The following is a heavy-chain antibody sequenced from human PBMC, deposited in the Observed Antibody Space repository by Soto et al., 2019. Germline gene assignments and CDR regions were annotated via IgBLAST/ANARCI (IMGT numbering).Heavy chain of an antibody. Sequence: GASVKVSCKASGYTFTSYGISWVRQAPGQGLEWMGWISAYNGNTNYAQKLQGRVTMTTDTSTSTAYMELRSLRSDDTAVYYCARDPKDYYDKIWFDPWGQGTLVTVSS. CDR2: ISAYNGNT. D-gene: IGHD3-22*01. CDR3: ARDPKDYYDKIWFDP. V-gene: IGHV1-18*01. J-gene: IGHJ5*02. CDR1: GYTFTSYG.